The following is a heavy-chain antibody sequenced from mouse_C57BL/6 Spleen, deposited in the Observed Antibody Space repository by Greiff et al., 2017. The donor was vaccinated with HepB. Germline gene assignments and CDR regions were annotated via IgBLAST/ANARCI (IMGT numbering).Heavy chain of an antibody. CDR1: GFNIKDDY. V-gene: IGHV14-4*01. J-gene: IGHJ1*03. CDR2: IDPENGDT. CDR3: TKGEFWYFDV. Sequence: EVKLMESGAELVRPGASVKLSCTASGFNIKDDYMHWVKQRPEQGLEWIGWIDPENGDTEYASKFQGKATITADTSSNTAYLQLSSLTSEDTAVYYCTKGEFWYFDVWGTGTTVTVSS.